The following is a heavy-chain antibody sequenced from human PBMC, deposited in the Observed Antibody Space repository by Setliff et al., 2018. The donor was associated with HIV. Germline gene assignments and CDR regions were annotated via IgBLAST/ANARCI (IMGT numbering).Heavy chain of an antibody. V-gene: IGHV3-7*01. Sequence: GGSLRLSCAASEFTFSTFAMHWVRQAPGKGLEWVANIKEDGSEKYYVDSVKGRFTISRDNAKDSLYLQMNNLRAEDTAVYSCARDATRGGDMDVWGKGITVTVSS. D-gene: IGHD2-15*01. CDR1: EFTFSTFA. CDR2: IKEDGSEK. CDR3: ARDATRGGDMDV. J-gene: IGHJ6*03.